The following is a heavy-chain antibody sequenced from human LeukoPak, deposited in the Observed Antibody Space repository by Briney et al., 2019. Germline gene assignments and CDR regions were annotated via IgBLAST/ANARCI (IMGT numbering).Heavy chain of an antibody. V-gene: IGHV3-9*03. CDR2: ISWNSGSI. CDR1: GFTFDDYA. Sequence: QPGGSLRLSCAASGFTFDDYAMHWVRQAPGKGLEWVSGISWNSGSIGYADSVKGRFTISRDNAKNSLYLQMNSLRAEDMALYYCAKGSDDSSGYYYVGHFEYWGQGTLVTVSS. J-gene: IGHJ4*02. CDR3: AKGSDDSSGYYYVGHFEY. D-gene: IGHD3-22*01.